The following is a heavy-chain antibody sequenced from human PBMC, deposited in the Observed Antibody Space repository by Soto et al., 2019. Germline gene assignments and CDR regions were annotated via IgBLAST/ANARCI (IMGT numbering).Heavy chain of an antibody. Sequence: ASVKVSCKASGYTFTSSAMHWVRQAPGQRLEWMGWINAGNGNTKYSQKFQGRATITRDTSASTAYMELSSLRSEDTAVYYCASKGYYYDSSGPGCFQHWGQGTLVTVSS. CDR1: GYTFTSSA. J-gene: IGHJ1*01. CDR2: INAGNGNT. V-gene: IGHV1-3*01. CDR3: ASKGYYYDSSGPGCFQH. D-gene: IGHD3-22*01.